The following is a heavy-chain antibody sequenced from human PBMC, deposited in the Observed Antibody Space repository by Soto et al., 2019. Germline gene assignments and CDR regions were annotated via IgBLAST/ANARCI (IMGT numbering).Heavy chain of an antibody. CDR2: INHSGST. CDR3: ARGGPRYSGRYYWFDP. CDR1: GGSFSGYY. V-gene: IGHV4-34*01. Sequence: QVQLQQWGAGLLKPSETLSLTCAVYGGSFSGYYWSWIRQPPGKGLEWIGEINHSGSTNYNPSLKGVVTKSVDKSKNQFSLKLSSVTAADTAVYYCARGGPRYSGRYYWFDPWGQGTLVTVSS. J-gene: IGHJ5*02. D-gene: IGHD1-26*01.